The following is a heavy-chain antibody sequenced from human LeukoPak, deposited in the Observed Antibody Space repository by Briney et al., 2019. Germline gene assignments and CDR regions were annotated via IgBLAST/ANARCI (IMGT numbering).Heavy chain of an antibody. CDR2: ISAYNGNT. D-gene: IGHD3-22*01. CDR3: ARDPFRYYYDSKFMFGMDV. J-gene: IGHJ6*02. V-gene: IGHV1-18*01. Sequence: VASVKVSCKASGYTFTSYGIGWVRQAPGQGLEWMGWISAYNGNTNYAQKLQGRVTMTTDTSTSTAYMELWSLRSDDTAVYYCARDPFRYYYDSKFMFGMDVWGQGTTVTVSS. CDR1: GYTFTSYG.